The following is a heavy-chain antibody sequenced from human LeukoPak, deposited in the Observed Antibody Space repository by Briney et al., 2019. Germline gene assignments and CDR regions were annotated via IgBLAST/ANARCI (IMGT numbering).Heavy chain of an antibody. J-gene: IGHJ4*02. V-gene: IGHV3-21*01. CDR3: AKVGPLDYRGNDY. CDR1: GFTFSSYS. CDR2: ISSSSYI. Sequence: GGSLRLSCAASGFTFSSYSMNWVRQAPGKGLEWVSSISSSSYIYYADSVEGRFTISRDNAKNSLYLQMNSLRAEDTAVYYCAKVGPLDYRGNDYWGQGTLVTVSS. D-gene: IGHD4-11*01.